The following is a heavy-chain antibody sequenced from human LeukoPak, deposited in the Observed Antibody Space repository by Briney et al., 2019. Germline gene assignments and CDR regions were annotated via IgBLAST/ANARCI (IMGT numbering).Heavy chain of an antibody. D-gene: IGHD3-9*01. Sequence: SETLSLTCTVSGGPISSSSYYWGWIRQPPGKGLEWIGSIYYSGSTYYNPSLKSRVTISVDTSKNQFSLKLSSVTAADTAVYYCARGSRTYDILTGYLLLNWFDPWGQGTLVTVSS. CDR3: ARGSRTYDILTGYLLLNWFDP. CDR1: GGPISSSSYY. V-gene: IGHV4-39*07. J-gene: IGHJ5*02. CDR2: IYYSGST.